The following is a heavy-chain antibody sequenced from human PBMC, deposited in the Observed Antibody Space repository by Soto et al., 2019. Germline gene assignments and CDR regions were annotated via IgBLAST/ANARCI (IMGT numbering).Heavy chain of an antibody. J-gene: IGHJ4*02. Sequence: GGSLRLSCAASGFTVSSNYMSWVRQAPGKGLEWVSVIYSGGSTYYADSVKGRFTISRDNSKNTLYLQMNSLRAEDTAMYYCVTERRNYEFDYWGQGTLVTVSS. V-gene: IGHV3-66*01. D-gene: IGHD1-7*01. CDR3: VTERRNYEFDY. CDR2: IYSGGST. CDR1: GFTVSSNY.